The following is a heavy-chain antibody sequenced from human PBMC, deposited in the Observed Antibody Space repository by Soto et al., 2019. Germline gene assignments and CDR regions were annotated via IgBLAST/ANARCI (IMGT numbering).Heavy chain of an antibody. CDR1: GYSFTSYW. CDR2: IDPSDSYT. Sequence: GESLKISCKGSGYSFTSYWISWVRQMPGKGLEWMGRIDPSDSYTNYSPSFQGHVTISADKSISTAYLQWSSLQASDTPMSYCASEITGLGTGPVGDYWGQGTLVTVSS. J-gene: IGHJ4*02. V-gene: IGHV5-10-1*01. CDR3: ASEITGLGTGPVGDY. D-gene: IGHD3-16*01.